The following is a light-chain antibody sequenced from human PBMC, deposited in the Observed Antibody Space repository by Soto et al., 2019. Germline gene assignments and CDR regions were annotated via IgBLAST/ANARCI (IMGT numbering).Light chain of an antibody. Sequence: QPLLNQPPSMSGAPWQAVTISLPGTHPEFGGYNYVSWYQQHPGKVPKLILYDVSKRPSGVPDRFSGSKSGNTASLTISGLQAEDEADYYCCSYAGRDTLYVFGSGTKVTVL. CDR3: CSYAGRDTLYV. CDR2: DVS. CDR1: HPEFGGYNY. V-gene: IGLV2-11*01. J-gene: IGLJ1*01.